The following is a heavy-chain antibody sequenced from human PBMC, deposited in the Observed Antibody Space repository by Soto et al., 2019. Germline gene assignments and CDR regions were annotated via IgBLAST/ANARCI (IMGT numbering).Heavy chain of an antibody. CDR2: IYYSGST. Sequence: SETLSLTCTVSGGSISSGGYYWSWIRQHPGKGLEWIGYIYYSGSTYYNPSLKSRVTISVDTSKNQFSLKLSSVTAADTAVYYCAREIPLVAARVNWFDPWGQGTLVTVSS. CDR3: AREIPLVAARVNWFDP. J-gene: IGHJ5*02. CDR1: GGSISSGGYY. D-gene: IGHD6-6*01. V-gene: IGHV4-31*03.